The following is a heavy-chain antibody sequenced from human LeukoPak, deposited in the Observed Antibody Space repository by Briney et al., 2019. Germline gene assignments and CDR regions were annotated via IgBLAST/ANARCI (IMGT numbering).Heavy chain of an antibody. V-gene: IGHV3-23*01. CDR3: ASERGGYYDYVWGSYRHDAFDI. J-gene: IGHJ3*02. D-gene: IGHD3-16*02. CDR2: ISGSGGST. CDR1: GFTFSSYA. Sequence: GGSLRLSCAASGFTFSSYAMSWVRQAPGKGLEWVSAISGSGGSTYYADSVKGRFTISRDNAKNSLYLQMNSLRAEDTAVYYCASERGGYYDYVWGSYRHDAFDIWGQGTMVTVSS.